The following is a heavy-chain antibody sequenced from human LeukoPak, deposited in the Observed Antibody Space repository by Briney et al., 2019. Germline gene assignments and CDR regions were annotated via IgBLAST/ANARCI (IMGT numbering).Heavy chain of an antibody. V-gene: IGHV4-59*01. Sequence: PSETLSLTCAVSGGSISSYYWSWIRQSPGKGLEWIGYIYYSGSANYNPSLKSRVTISVDTSQNQFSLHLSSVTAADTAVYYCARANTGDYYYYAMDVWGQGTTVTVSS. CDR2: IYYSGSA. J-gene: IGHJ6*02. CDR3: ARANTGDYYYYAMDV. D-gene: IGHD1-14*01. CDR1: GGSISSYY.